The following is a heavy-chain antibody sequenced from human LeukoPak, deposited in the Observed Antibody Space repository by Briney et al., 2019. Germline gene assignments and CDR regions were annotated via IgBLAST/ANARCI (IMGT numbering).Heavy chain of an antibody. CDR2: MSSSGSSI. Sequence: GGSLRLSCAASGLTFSDFYMSWIRQVPGKGLEWISYMSSSGSSIYYAESAKGRFTISRDNAKNSLYLQMNSLRVEDTAVYYCATSPGEQWLVHLDNWGQGTLVTVSS. D-gene: IGHD6-19*01. V-gene: IGHV3-11*04. J-gene: IGHJ4*02. CDR1: GLTFSDFY. CDR3: ATSPGEQWLVHLDN.